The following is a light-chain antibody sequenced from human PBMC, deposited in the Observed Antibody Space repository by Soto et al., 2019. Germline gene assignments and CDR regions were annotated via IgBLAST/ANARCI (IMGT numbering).Light chain of an antibody. Sequence: PGERATLSCRASQSVSSSYLTWYQQKPGQAPRLLIYGASTRATGIPARFSGSGSGTDFTLTISSLQPEDFAVYYCQQDYNLPWTFGQGTKVDIK. CDR3: QQDYNLPWT. CDR2: GAS. J-gene: IGKJ1*01. V-gene: IGKV3D-7*01. CDR1: QSVSSSY.